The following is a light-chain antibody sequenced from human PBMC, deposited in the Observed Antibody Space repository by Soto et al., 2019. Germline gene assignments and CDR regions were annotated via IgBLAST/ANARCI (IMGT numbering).Light chain of an antibody. J-gene: IGKJ1*01. CDR1: QSVNSN. V-gene: IGKV3-15*01. CDR2: GAS. CDR3: QQYTYWPWT. Sequence: ETVMTQSPATLSVSPGERATLSCRASQSVNSNLAWYQQKSGQAPRLLIYGASTRATGIPVRFSGSGSGTEFTLTISSLQSEDSAVYYCQQYTYWPWTLGQGTKV.